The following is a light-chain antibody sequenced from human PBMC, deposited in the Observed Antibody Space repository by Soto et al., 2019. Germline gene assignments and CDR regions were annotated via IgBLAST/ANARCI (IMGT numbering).Light chain of an antibody. Sequence: IRMTQSPSPLSASVGDRVTITCQASQNITNYLNWYPQXPGRAPKLLIYDASNSEAGVPSRLRGSGSGTDFTFTISRMQPEDIATDYCQQYENIPTFGQGTRLEIK. CDR3: QQYENIPT. CDR2: DAS. V-gene: IGKV1-33*01. J-gene: IGKJ5*01. CDR1: QNITNY.